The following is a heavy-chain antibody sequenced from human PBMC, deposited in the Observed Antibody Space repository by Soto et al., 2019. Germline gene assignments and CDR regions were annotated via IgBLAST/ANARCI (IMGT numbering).Heavy chain of an antibody. CDR1: GYTFTSYG. Sequence: ASVKVSCKASGYTFTSYGISWVRQAPGQGHEWMGWISAYNGNTNYAQKLQGRVTMTTDTSTSTAYMELRSLRSDDTAVYYCARDDYYDSSGLFDYWGQGTLVTVLL. V-gene: IGHV1-18*01. CDR3: ARDDYYDSSGLFDY. CDR2: ISAYNGNT. J-gene: IGHJ4*02. D-gene: IGHD3-22*01.